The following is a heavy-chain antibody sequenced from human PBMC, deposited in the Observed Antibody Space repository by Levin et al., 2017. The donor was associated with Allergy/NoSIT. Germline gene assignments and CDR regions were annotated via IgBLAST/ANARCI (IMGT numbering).Heavy chain of an antibody. Sequence: GGSLRLSCAASGFTFSSYWMSWVRQAPGKGLEWVANIKQDGSEKYYVDSVKGRFTISRDNAKNSLYLQMNSLRAEDTAVYYCARVQSSSWTDDAFDIWGQGTMVTVSS. D-gene: IGHD6-13*01. J-gene: IGHJ3*02. CDR2: IKQDGSEK. V-gene: IGHV3-7*01. CDR1: GFTFSSYW. CDR3: ARVQSSSWTDDAFDI.